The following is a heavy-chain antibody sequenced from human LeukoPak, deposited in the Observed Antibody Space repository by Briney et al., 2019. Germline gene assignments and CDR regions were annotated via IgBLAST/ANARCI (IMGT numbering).Heavy chain of an antibody. Sequence: GGSLRLSCAASGFTFSSYAMSWVRQAPGKGLEWVSAITGSGGSTYYADSVKGRFTVSRDNSKNTLYLQMNSLRAEDTAVYYCARAKPYYDLWSGYYNFPNYGMDVWGQGTTVTVSS. CDR2: ITGSGGST. J-gene: IGHJ6*02. CDR3: ARAKPYYDLWSGYYNFPNYGMDV. CDR1: GFTFSSYA. D-gene: IGHD3-3*01. V-gene: IGHV3-23*01.